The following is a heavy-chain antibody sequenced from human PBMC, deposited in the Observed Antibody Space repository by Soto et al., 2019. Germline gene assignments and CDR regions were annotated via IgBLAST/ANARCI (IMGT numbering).Heavy chain of an antibody. CDR1: GYTFASYD. D-gene: IGHD2-21*01. V-gene: IGHV1-8*01. J-gene: IGHJ5*01. CDR3: ARSDGYHFNWLDS. CDR2: MNPNSNNT. Sequence: QVQLVQSGAEVKTPGASVKVSCKASGYTFASYDMNWVRQAPGQGLEWMGWMNPNSNNTGYAQKFQGRLTMTRDIALSIAHMELSSLRNADTAGYYCARSDGYHFNWLDSWGQGTRVTGSA.